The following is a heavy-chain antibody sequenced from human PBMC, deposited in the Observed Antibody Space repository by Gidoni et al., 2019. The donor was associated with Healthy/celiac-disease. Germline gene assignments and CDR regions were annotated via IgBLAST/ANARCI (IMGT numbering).Heavy chain of an antibody. J-gene: IGHJ4*02. CDR1: GGSFSGYY. Sequence: QVQLQQWGAGLLKPSETLSLTCAVYGGSFSGYYWSWIRQPPGKGLEWIGEINHSGSTNYNPSLKSRVTISVDTSKNQFSLKLSSVTAADTAVYYCATPQAGYCSGGSCYSLGPYAYWGQGTLVTVSS. CDR3: ATPQAGYCSGGSCYSLGPYAY. V-gene: IGHV4-34*01. D-gene: IGHD2-15*01. CDR2: INHSGST.